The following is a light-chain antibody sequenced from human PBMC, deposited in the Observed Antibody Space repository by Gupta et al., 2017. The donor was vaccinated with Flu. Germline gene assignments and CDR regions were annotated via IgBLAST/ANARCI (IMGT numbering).Light chain of an antibody. Sequence: QSALTQPASVSGSPGQSITISCPGPTSDVGGYNSVSWYQQRPGTAPKLMIYDVSNRPSGISNRCSGSKSGNTASLTISGLQAEDEADYYCSSYTSGSTLVVAFGGGTKRTVL. CDR2: DVS. CDR1: TSDVGGYNS. J-gene: IGLJ2*01. V-gene: IGLV2-14*01. CDR3: SSYTSGSTLVVA.